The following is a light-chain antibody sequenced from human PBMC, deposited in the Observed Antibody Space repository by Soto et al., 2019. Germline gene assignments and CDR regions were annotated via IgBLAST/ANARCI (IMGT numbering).Light chain of an antibody. CDR1: QSFNIY. CDR2: GAS. J-gene: IGKJ4*01. Sequence: EILMTQSPATLSVSPCEISTLSFRASQSFNIYLSRYQQKPGQAPRLPIFGASSRATGIPARFSGSGSGTEFNLTISSLQSEDFAVYLCQHYDDWLRLTFGGGTKVDI. V-gene: IGKV3D-15*01. CDR3: QHYDDWLRLT.